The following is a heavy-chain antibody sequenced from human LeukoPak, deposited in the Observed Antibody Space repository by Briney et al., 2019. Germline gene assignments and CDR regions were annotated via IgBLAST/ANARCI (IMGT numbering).Heavy chain of an antibody. CDR1: GYNFNSYG. V-gene: IGHV1-18*01. D-gene: IGHD6-6*01. J-gene: IGHJ3*02. CDR2: ISAYNGNT. Sequence: ASVKVSCKASGYNFNSYGISWVRQAPGQGLEWMGWISAYNGNTNYAQKLQGRVTMTTDTSTSTAYMELRSLRSDDTAVYYCAQLARGGVFDDAFDIWGQGTMVTVSS. CDR3: AQLARGGVFDDAFDI.